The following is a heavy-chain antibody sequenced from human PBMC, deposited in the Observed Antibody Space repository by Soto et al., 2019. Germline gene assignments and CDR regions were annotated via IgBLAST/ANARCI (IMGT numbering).Heavy chain of an antibody. Sequence: ASVKVSCKASGYTSTSYGISWVRQAPGQGLEWMGWISAYNGITNYAQKLQGRVTMTTDTSTSTAYMELRSLRCDDTAVYHCARDQQLVPTASNKWFDPWSQGTLVTVSS. J-gene: IGHJ5*02. D-gene: IGHD6-13*01. CDR1: GYTSTSYG. CDR2: ISAYNGIT. V-gene: IGHV1-18*01. CDR3: ARDQQLVPTASNKWFDP.